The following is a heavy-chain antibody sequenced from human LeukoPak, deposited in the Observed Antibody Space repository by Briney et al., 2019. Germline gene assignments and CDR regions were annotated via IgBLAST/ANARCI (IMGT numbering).Heavy chain of an antibody. D-gene: IGHD5-18*01. CDR2: IYYSGST. J-gene: IGHJ6*02. V-gene: IGHV4-61*01. Sequence: SETLSLTCTVSGGSVSSGSYYWSWIRQPPGKGLEWIGYIYYSGSTNYNPSLKSRVTISVDTSKNQFSLKLSSVTAADTAVYYCARGTVDTAMAYYYYGMDVWGQGTTVTVSS. CDR1: GGSVSSGSYY. CDR3: ARGTVDTAMAYYYYGMDV.